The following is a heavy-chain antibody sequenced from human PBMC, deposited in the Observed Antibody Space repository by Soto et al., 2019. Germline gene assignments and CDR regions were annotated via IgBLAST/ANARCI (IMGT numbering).Heavy chain of an antibody. Sequence: GGSLRLSCAASGFTFSSSAMTWVRQAPGKGLEWVSGVSGSGGTTDYADSVKGRFTISRDNSKNTLYLQMNSLRAEDTAVYYCARSKVAVIGYRWYWGQGTLVTVSS. CDR3: ARSKVAVIGYRWY. D-gene: IGHD3-16*02. CDR2: VSGSGGTT. J-gene: IGHJ4*02. V-gene: IGHV3-23*01. CDR1: GFTFSSSA.